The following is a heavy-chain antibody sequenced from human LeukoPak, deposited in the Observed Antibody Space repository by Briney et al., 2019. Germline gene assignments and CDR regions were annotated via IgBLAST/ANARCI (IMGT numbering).Heavy chain of an antibody. CDR2: IIPILGIA. J-gene: IGHJ5*02. CDR3: ARDESDCSSTSCYSNWFDP. Sequence: SVKVSCKASGGTFSSYAIIWVRQAPGQGLEWMGRIIPILGIANYAQKFQGRVTITADKSTSTAYMELSSLRSEDTAVYYCARDESDCSSTSCYSNWFDPWGQGTLVTVSS. CDR1: GGTFSSYA. D-gene: IGHD2-2*01. V-gene: IGHV1-69*04.